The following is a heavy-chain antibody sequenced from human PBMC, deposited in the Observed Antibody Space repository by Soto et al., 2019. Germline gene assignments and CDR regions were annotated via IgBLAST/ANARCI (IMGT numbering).Heavy chain of an antibody. CDR2: ISAYNGNT. D-gene: IGHD6-13*01. CDR1: GYSFTSYG. J-gene: IGHJ6*02. V-gene: IGHV1-18*01. CDR3: ARGSSSWYRGYYYYGLDV. Sequence: GASVKVPCKASGYSFTSYGISWVRQAPGQGLEWMGWISAYNGNTNYAQKLQGRVTMTTDTSTSTAYMELRSLRSDDTAVYYCARGSSSWYRGYYYYGLDVGGQGTTVTV.